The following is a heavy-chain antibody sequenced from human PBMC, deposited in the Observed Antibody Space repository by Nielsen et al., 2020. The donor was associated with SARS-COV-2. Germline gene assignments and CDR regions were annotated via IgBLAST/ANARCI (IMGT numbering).Heavy chain of an antibody. D-gene: IGHD2-2*01. CDR1: GGSFSGYY. Sequence: GSLRLSCAVYGGSFSGYYWSWIRQPPGKGLEWIGEINHSGSTNYNPSLKSRVTISVDTSKNQFSLKLSSVTAADTAVYYCAREMGSSTSSLMDAFDIWGQGTMVTVSS. CDR3: AREMGSSTSSLMDAFDI. J-gene: IGHJ3*02. CDR2: INHSGST. V-gene: IGHV4-34*01.